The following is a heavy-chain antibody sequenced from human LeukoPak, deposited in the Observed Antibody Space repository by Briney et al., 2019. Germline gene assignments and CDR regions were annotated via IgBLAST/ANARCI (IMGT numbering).Heavy chain of an antibody. J-gene: IGHJ4*02. CDR3: ARDGVEMATAYFDY. Sequence: SVKVSCKASGGTFSSYAISWVRQAPGQGLEWMGGIIPIFGTANYAQKFQGRVTITADESTSTAYVELSSLRSEDTAVYYCARDGVEMATAYFDYWGQGTLVTVSS. CDR1: GGTFSSYA. CDR2: IIPIFGTA. V-gene: IGHV1-69*01. D-gene: IGHD5-24*01.